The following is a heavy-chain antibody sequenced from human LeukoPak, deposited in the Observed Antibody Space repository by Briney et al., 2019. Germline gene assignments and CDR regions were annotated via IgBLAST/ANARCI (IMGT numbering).Heavy chain of an antibody. CDR2: ISWDGGST. J-gene: IGHJ6*04. CDR3: AKDRDTFNSYYYGMDV. D-gene: IGHD3-16*01. V-gene: IGHV3-43D*04. Sequence: PGGSLRLSCAASGFTFDDYAMHWVRQAPGKGLEWVSLISWDGGSTYYADSVKGRFTISRDNSENSLYLQMNSLRAEDTALYYCAKDRDTFNSYYYGMDVWGKGTTVTVSS. CDR1: GFTFDDYA.